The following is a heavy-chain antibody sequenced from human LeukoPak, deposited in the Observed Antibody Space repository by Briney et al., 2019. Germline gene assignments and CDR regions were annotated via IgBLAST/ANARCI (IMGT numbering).Heavy chain of an antibody. CDR2: IYPGDSDT. Sequence: PGESLKISCKSSGYSFTSYWIAWVRQMPGKGLEWMGIIYPGDSDTRYSPSFQGQVTISADKSISTAYLQWSSLKASDTAMYYCARQGSYYYYYMDVWGKGTTVTVSS. J-gene: IGHJ6*03. CDR1: GYSFTSYW. V-gene: IGHV5-51*01. CDR3: ARQGSYYYYYMDV.